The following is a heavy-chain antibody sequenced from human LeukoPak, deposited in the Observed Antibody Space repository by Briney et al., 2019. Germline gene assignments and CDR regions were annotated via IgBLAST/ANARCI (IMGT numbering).Heavy chain of an antibody. Sequence: GGSLRLSCAASGFTFSSYAMHWVRQAPGKGLEWVAVISYDGSNKYYADSVKGRFTISRDNSKNTLYLQMNSLRAEDTAVYYCARELFANYDILTGYMDVWGQGTTVTVSS. CDR1: GFTFSSYA. CDR3: ARELFANYDILTGYMDV. CDR2: ISYDGSNK. V-gene: IGHV3-30-3*01. J-gene: IGHJ6*02. D-gene: IGHD3-9*01.